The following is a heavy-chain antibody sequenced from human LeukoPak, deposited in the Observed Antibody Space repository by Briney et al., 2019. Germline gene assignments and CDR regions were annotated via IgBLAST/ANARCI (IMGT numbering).Heavy chain of an antibody. CDR3: ARARFSGYDY. V-gene: IGHV4-30-2*01. D-gene: IGHD5-12*01. Sequence: SETLSLTCAVSGGSISSGGYSWSWIRQPPGKGLGWIGYIYHSGSTYYNPSLKSRVTISVDRSKNQFSLKLSSVTAADTAVYYCARARFSGYDYWGQGTLVTVSS. J-gene: IGHJ4*02. CDR1: GGSISSGGYS. CDR2: IYHSGST.